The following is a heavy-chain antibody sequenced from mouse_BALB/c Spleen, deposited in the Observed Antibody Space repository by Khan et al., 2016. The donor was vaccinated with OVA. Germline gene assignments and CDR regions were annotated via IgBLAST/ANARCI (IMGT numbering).Heavy chain of an antibody. D-gene: IGHD3-1*01. J-gene: IGHJ4*01. CDR1: GYSFTNYY. Sequence: VQLQQSGPELMKPGTSMKISCTASGYSFTNYYIHWVKQSHGKSLEWIGYIDPFNGGTGYNQRFKGKATLTLDKSSSTAYMHISSPTSEDSAVECCAGGWLGLRAYAVDYWGQGTSVTVSS. CDR2: IDPFNGGT. CDR3: AGGWLGLRAYAVDY. V-gene: IGHV1S135*01.